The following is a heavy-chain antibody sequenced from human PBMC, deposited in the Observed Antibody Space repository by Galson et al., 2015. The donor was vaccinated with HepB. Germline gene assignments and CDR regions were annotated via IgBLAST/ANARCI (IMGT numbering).Heavy chain of an antibody. CDR1: GFTFSRYG. Sequence: SLRLSCAASGFTFSRYGMHWVRQAPGKGLEWVAVISYDGSNDATNEYYADSVKGRFTVSRDNSKNTLYLQMNSLRAEDTAVYYCAKVMTYYYHYALDVWGQGTTVTVSS. CDR3: AKVMTYYYHYALDV. CDR2: ISYDGSNDATNE. J-gene: IGHJ6*02. V-gene: IGHV3-30*18.